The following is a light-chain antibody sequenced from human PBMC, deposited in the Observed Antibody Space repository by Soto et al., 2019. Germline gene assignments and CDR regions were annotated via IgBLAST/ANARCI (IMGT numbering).Light chain of an antibody. J-gene: IGLJ2*01. Sequence: QSVLTQPPSVSGAPGQRVTISCTGSSSNIGAGYDVHWYQQLPGTAPKLLISGHNNRPSGVPDRFSGSKSGTSASLAITGLQAEDEADYYCQSYDSSLSAHVVFGGGTKLTVL. CDR3: QSYDSSLSAHVV. CDR1: SSNIGAGYD. V-gene: IGLV1-40*01. CDR2: GHN.